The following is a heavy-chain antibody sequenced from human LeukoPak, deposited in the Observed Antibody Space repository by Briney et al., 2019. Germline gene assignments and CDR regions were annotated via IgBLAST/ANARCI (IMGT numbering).Heavy chain of an antibody. J-gene: IGHJ4*02. CDR3: ARDLVRSDY. D-gene: IGHD6-6*01. Sequence: GGSLRLSCAASGFTFSSYWMNWVRKAPGKGLEWVANIKQDGSQKYYVDSVKGRFTISRDNAKNSLYLQMNSLRAEDTAVYYCARDLVRSDYWGQGTLVTVSS. CDR1: GFTFSSYW. V-gene: IGHV3-7*01. CDR2: IKQDGSQK.